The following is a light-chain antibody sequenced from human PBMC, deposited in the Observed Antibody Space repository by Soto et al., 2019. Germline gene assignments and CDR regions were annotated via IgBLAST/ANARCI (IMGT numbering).Light chain of an antibody. CDR3: SSYTSSSTFI. J-gene: IGLJ1*01. V-gene: IGLV2-14*01. Sequence: QSVLTQPASVSGSPGQSTTISCTGTSSDVGGYNYVSWYQQHPGKAPKLMIYDVSNRPSGVSNRFSGSKSGNTASLTISGLQAEDEDDYYCSSYTSSSTFIFGTGTKVTVL. CDR2: DVS. CDR1: SSDVGGYNY.